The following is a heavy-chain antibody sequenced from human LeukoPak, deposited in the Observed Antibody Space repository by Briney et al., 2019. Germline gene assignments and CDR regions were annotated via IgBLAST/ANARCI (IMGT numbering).Heavy chain of an antibody. Sequence: AASVKVSCKASGGTFSSYAISWVRQAPGQGLEWMGGIIPIFGTANYAQKFQGRVTITADESTSTAYMELSSLRSEDTAVYYCARGYCSSDSCYSIVYWGQGTLVTVSS. D-gene: IGHD2-15*01. CDR1: GGTFSSYA. J-gene: IGHJ4*02. CDR2: IIPIFGTA. V-gene: IGHV1-69*13. CDR3: ARGYCSSDSCYSIVY.